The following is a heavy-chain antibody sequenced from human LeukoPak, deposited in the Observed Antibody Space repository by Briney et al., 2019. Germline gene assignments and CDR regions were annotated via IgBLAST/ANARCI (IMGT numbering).Heavy chain of an antibody. Sequence: GGSLRLSCAASEFTFSSYWMSWVRQAPGKGLEWVSYISSSSSTIYYADSVKGRFTISRDNAKNSLYLQMNSLRAEDTAVYYCARNIVVVTATSSAFDIWGQGTMVTVSS. CDR1: EFTFSSYW. J-gene: IGHJ3*02. CDR3: ARNIVVVTATSSAFDI. D-gene: IGHD2-21*02. V-gene: IGHV3-48*01. CDR2: ISSSSSTI.